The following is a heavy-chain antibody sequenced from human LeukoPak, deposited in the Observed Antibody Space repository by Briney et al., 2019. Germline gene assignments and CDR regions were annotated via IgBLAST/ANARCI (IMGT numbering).Heavy chain of an antibody. CDR2: INHSGST. Sequence: PSETLSLTCAVYGGFFSGYYWSWIRQPPGKGLEWIGEINHSGSTNYNPSLKSRVTISVDTSKNQFSLKLSSVTAADTAVYYCARGPRITMVRGVILFDYWGQGTLVTVSS. CDR1: GGFFSGYY. V-gene: IGHV4-34*01. D-gene: IGHD3-10*01. J-gene: IGHJ4*02. CDR3: ARGPRITMVRGVILFDY.